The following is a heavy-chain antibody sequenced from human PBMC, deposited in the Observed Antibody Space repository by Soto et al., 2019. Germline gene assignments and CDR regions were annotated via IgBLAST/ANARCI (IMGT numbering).Heavy chain of an antibody. D-gene: IGHD3-10*01. Sequence: LSLTCTVSGGSISSYYWSWIRQPPGKGLEWIGYIYYSGSTNYNPSLKGRVTISVDTSKNQFSLKLSSVTAADTAVYYCARGSGASLRGGYYYYGMDVWGQGTTVTVSS. J-gene: IGHJ6*02. V-gene: IGHV4-59*01. CDR3: ARGSGASLRGGYYYYGMDV. CDR2: IYYSGST. CDR1: GGSISSYY.